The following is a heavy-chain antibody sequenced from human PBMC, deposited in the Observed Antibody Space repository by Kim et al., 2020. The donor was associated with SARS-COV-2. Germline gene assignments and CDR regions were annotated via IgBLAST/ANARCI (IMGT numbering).Heavy chain of an antibody. CDR2: ISSSSSTI. D-gene: IGHD1-1*01. CDR3: ARDGYNWNDGIAGFDY. J-gene: IGHJ4*02. Sequence: GGSLRLSCAASGFTFSSYSMNWVRQAPGKGLEWVSYISSSSSTIYYADSVKGRFTISRDNAKNSLYLQMNSLRAEDTAVYYCARDGYNWNDGIAGFDYWGQGTLVTVSS. V-gene: IGHV3-48*04. CDR1: GFTFSSYS.